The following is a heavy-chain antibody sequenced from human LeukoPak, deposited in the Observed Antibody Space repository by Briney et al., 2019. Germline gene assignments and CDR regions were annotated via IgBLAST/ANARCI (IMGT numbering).Heavy chain of an antibody. CDR2: ISWNSGSI. D-gene: IGHD2-21*01. CDR3: TTGSWVT. J-gene: IGHJ5*02. CDR1: GFTFDDYA. Sequence: PGGSLRLSCAASGFTFDDYAMHWVRQAPGKGLEWVSGISWNSGSIGYADSVKGRFTISRDNAKNSLYLQMNSLRAEDMALYYCTTGSWVTWGQGTLVTVSS. V-gene: IGHV3-9*03.